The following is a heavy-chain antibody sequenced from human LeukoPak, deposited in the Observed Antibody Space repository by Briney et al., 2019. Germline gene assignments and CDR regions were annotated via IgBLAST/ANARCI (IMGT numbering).Heavy chain of an antibody. CDR3: ARDRGGLLFD. Sequence: PGGPPRLSCAASGFTVSTNYMGWVRQAPGKGLQWVSVIYSGGETYYADSVKGRFTISRDNSKNTLYLQMNSLRAEDTAVYYCARDRGGLLFDWGQGTLVTVSS. J-gene: IGHJ4*02. CDR1: GFTVSTNY. V-gene: IGHV3-53*01. D-gene: IGHD1-26*01. CDR2: IYSGGET.